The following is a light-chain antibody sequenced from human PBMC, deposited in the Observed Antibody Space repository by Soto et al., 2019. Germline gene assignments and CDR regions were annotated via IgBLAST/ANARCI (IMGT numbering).Light chain of an antibody. J-gene: IGLJ2*01. V-gene: IGLV1-44*01. CDR2: TNI. CDR1: GSNIGSNT. Sequence: QSVLTQPPSASGTPGQRVTISCSGSGSNIGSNTVIWYQQVPAAAPKLLIDTNIQRPSGVPDRFSGSKSGTSASLAIRGLQSDDEADYYCAAWDDSLNGLVVFGGGTKLTVL. CDR3: AAWDDSLNGLVV.